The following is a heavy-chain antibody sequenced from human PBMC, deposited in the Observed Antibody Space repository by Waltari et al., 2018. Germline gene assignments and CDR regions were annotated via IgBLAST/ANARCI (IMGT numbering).Heavy chain of an antibody. Sequence: QVQLVQSGAEVKKPGSSVNVSCKASGATFNTYALTWVRQAPGQGRAWLGGIIPVFGTANCAQKYRGRVTISADESTSTVYMEVRRLPSEDTAVYHCARIKESVRSRLGPFDYWGQATLVTVSS. CDR2: IIPVFGTA. J-gene: IGHJ4*02. CDR3: ARIKESVRSRLGPFDY. CDR1: GATFNTYA. V-gene: IGHV1-69*01. D-gene: IGHD1-26*01.